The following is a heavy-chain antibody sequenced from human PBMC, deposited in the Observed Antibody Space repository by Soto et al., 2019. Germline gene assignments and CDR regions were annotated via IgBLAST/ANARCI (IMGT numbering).Heavy chain of an antibody. CDR1: GFTFSSYS. Sequence: PGGSLRLSCAASGFTFSSYSINWVRQAPGKGLEWVSSISSSSSYIYYADSVKGRFTISRDNPKNSLYLQMNSLRAEDTALYYCARAGAVAFFDYWGQGTLVTAPQ. D-gene: IGHD6-19*01. J-gene: IGHJ4*02. CDR2: ISSSSSYI. CDR3: ARAGAVAFFDY. V-gene: IGHV3-21*01.